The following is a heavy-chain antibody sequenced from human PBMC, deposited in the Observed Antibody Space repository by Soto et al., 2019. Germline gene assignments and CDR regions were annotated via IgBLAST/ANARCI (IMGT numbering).Heavy chain of an antibody. D-gene: IGHD3-9*01. CDR1: GGPISSGGYS. J-gene: IGHJ4*02. CDR3: ARARYDILTGYYSDDYFDY. V-gene: IGHV4-30-2*05. CDR2: IYHSGST. Sequence: SETLCLTCAVSGGPISSGGYSWSWIRQPPGKGLEWIGYIYHSGSTYYNPSLKSRVTISVDTSKNQFSLKLSSVTAADTAVYYCARARYDILTGYYSDDYFDYWGQGTLVTVSS.